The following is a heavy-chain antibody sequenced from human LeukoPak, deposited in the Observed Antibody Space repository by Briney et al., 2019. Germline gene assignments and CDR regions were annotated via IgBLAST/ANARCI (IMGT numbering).Heavy chain of an antibody. V-gene: IGHV1-69*05. Sequence: GSSVKVSCKASGGTFSSYAISWVRQAPGQGLEWMGRIIPIFGTANYAQKFQGRVTITTDESTSTAYMELSSLGSEDTAVYYCARAGVEMATIYYFDYWGQGTLVTVSS. CDR1: GGTFSSYA. D-gene: IGHD5-24*01. CDR3: ARAGVEMATIYYFDY. CDR2: IIPIFGTA. J-gene: IGHJ4*02.